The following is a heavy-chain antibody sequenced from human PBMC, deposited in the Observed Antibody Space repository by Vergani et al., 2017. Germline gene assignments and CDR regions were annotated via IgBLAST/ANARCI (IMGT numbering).Heavy chain of an antibody. D-gene: IGHD5-12*01. CDR1: GFTFSSYA. CDR2: ISGSGGST. CDR3: AKAGVGYSGYDLGGY. V-gene: IGHV3-23*01. Sequence: EVQLLESGGGLVQPGGFLRLSCAASGFTFSSYAMSWVRQAPGKGLEWVSAISGSGGSTYYADPVKGRFTISRGNSKNTLDLQMNSLRAEDTAVYYCAKAGVGYSGYDLGGYWGQGTLVTVSS. J-gene: IGHJ4*02.